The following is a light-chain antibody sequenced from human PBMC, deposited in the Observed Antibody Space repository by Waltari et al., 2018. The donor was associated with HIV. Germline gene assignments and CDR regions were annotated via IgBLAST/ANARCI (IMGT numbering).Light chain of an antibody. Sequence: IVMTQSPATLSVSPGERATLSCRASQSVGINLAWYQQKPGQAPRLLIYGASTRASGIPARFSGSGTGTEFTLTITSLQSEDFAVYYCHQNNYWPQTFGQGTKVEIK. CDR3: HQNNYWPQT. CDR1: QSVGIN. V-gene: IGKV3-15*01. J-gene: IGKJ1*01. CDR2: GAS.